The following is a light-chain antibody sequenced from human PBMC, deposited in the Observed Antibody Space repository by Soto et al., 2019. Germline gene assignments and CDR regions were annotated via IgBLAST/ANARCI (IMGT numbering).Light chain of an antibody. CDR2: EVN. V-gene: IGLV2-23*02. J-gene: IGLJ7*01. CDR3: CSYAGSNTWG. CDR1: SSDVGSYNL. Sequence: QSVLTQPASVSGSPGQSITISCTGTSSDVGSYNLVSWYQQHPGKAPKVMIYEVNKRPSGVSNRFSGSKSGNTASLTISGLQAEDEADYYCCSYAGSNTWGLGGGTQLTVL.